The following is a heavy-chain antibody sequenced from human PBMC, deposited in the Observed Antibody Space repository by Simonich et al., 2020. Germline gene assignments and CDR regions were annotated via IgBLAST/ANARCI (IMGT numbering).Heavy chain of an antibody. D-gene: IGHD7-27*01. CDR3: ARGPRWTGDDAFDI. J-gene: IGHJ3*02. V-gene: IGHV1-2*02. CDR2: INPKSGGT. Sequence: QVQLVQSGAEVKKPGASVKVSCKASGYTFTGYYMHWVRQDPGQGLEWIGEINPKSGGTNYAQKCQGRGTKTRDTSNSTDYMELSRLRSDDTAVYYCARGPRWTGDDAFDIWGQGTMVTVSS. CDR1: GYTFTGYY.